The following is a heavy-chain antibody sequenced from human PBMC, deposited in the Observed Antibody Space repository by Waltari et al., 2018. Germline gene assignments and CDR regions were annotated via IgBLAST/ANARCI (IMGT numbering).Heavy chain of an antibody. V-gene: IGHV1-69*13. J-gene: IGHJ4*02. CDR3: ARATRDGYDGNDFEY. D-gene: IGHD5-12*01. CDR2: IIPMYDTP. Sequence: QVQLVQSGAEVKKPGSSVKVSCKASGGTFSTYSIRWVRQAPGQGLEWMGRIIPMYDTPNYAQKFQGRVTITADKSTSTAYMELSGLRSEDTAIYFCARATRDGYDGNDFEYWGQGTLVTVSS. CDR1: GGTFSTYS.